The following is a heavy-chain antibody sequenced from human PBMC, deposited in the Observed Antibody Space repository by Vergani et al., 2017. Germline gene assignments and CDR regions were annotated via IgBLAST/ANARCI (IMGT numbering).Heavy chain of an antibody. Sequence: QVQLVESGGGVVQPGGSLRLSCAASGFTFSSYGMHWVRQAPGKGLEWVAFIRYDGSNKYYADSVKGRFTISRDNSKNTLYLQMNSLRAEDTAVYYCARGPIWRGGMDVWGQGTTVTVSS. CDR3: ARGPIWRGGMDV. CDR1: GFTFSSYG. D-gene: IGHD3-9*01. V-gene: IGHV3-30*02. CDR2: IRYDGSNK. J-gene: IGHJ6*02.